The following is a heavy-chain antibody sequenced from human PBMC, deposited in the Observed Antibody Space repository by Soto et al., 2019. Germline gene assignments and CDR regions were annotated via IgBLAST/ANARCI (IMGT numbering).Heavy chain of an antibody. CDR1: GFTFSSYA. V-gene: IGHV3-23*01. Sequence: EVQLLESGGGLVQPGGSLRLSCEASGFTFSSYAMSWVRQAPGKGLEWVSAISGSGGSTYYADSVKGRFTISRDNSKNTLYLQMNILRAEDTAVYYCHVDTAMVAFDYWGQGTLVTVSS. CDR2: ISGSGGST. J-gene: IGHJ4*02. D-gene: IGHD5-18*01. CDR3: HVDTAMVAFDY.